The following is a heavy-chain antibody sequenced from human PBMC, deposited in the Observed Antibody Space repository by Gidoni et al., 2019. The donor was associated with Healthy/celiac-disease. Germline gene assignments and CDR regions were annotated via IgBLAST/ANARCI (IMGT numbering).Heavy chain of an antibody. CDR2: INHSGST. CDR3: ARGRIYYYGSGSYFFLDY. CDR1: GGSFSGYY. Sequence: QVQLQQWGAGLLKPSETLSLTCAVYGGSFSGYYWSWIRQPPGKGLEWIGEINHSGSTNYNPSLKSRVTISVDTSKNQFSLKLSSVTAADTAVYYCARGRIYYYGSGSYFFLDYWGQGTLVTVSS. V-gene: IGHV4-34*01. J-gene: IGHJ4*02. D-gene: IGHD3-10*01.